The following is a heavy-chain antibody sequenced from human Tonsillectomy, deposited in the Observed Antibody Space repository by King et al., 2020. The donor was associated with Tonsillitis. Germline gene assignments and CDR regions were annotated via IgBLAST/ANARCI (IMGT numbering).Heavy chain of an antibody. CDR3: ARDCGGDCYSYYYGMDV. V-gene: IGHV1-46*01. J-gene: IGHJ6*02. D-gene: IGHD2-21*02. CDR2: INPSGGST. Sequence: QLVQSGAEVKKPGASVKVSCKASGYTFTSYYMHWVRQAPGQGLEWMGIINPSGGSTSYAQKFQGRVTMTRDTSTSTVYMELSSLRSEDTAVYYCARDCGGDCYSYYYGMDVWGQGTTVTASS. CDR1: GYTFTSYY.